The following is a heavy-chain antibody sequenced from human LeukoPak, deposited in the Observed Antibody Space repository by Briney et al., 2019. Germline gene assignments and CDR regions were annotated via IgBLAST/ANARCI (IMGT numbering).Heavy chain of an antibody. CDR2: INPNSGGT. Sequence: LGASVKVSCKASGYTFTGYYMHWVRQAPGQGLEWMGWINPNSGGTNYAQKFQGRVTMTRDTSISTAYMELSRLRSDDTAVYYCARNRPTSSGSGSYYYYYYYYMDVWGKGTTVTVSS. CDR3: ARNRPTSSGSGSYYYYYYYYMDV. V-gene: IGHV1-2*02. D-gene: IGHD3-10*01. J-gene: IGHJ6*03. CDR1: GYTFTGYY.